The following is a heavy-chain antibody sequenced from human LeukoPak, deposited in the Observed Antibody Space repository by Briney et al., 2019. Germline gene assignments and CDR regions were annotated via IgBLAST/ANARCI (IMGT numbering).Heavy chain of an antibody. CDR1: GGSLSGYY. J-gene: IGHJ6*02. D-gene: IGHD3-10*01. CDR3: ASSGSYGSGPTMLRRYYYGMDV. Sequence: SETLSLTCAVYGGSLSGYYWSWIRQPPGKGLEWIGEINHSGSTNYNPSLKSRVTISVETSKNQFSLKLSSVTAADTAVYYCASSGSYGSGPTMLRRYYYGMDVWGQGTTVTVSS. V-gene: IGHV4-34*01. CDR2: INHSGST.